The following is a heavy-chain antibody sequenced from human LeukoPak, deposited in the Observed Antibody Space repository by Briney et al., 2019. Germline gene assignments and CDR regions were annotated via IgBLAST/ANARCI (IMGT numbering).Heavy chain of an antibody. J-gene: IGHJ3*02. D-gene: IGHD3-22*01. CDR1: GGSISSSSYY. V-gene: IGHV4-39*07. CDR2: IYYSGST. CDR3: ARGIVREKGAQYYDSSGYYYEDAFDI. Sequence: RTSETLSLTCTVSGGSISSSSYYWGWIRQPPGKGLEWIGSIYYSGSTYYNPSLKSRVTISVDRSKNQFSLKLSSVTAADTAVYYCARGIVREKGAQYYDSSGYYYEDAFDIWGQGTMVTVSS.